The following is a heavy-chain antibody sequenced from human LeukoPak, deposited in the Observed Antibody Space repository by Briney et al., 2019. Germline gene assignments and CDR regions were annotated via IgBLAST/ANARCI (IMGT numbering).Heavy chain of an antibody. D-gene: IGHD2-2*01. V-gene: IGHV5-51*01. CDR3: ASQDVIIPPAAMGWAFDV. Sequence: NAGESLKISCKGSGYSFTTYWSGWARQMPGKGLEWMGIIYPGDSDTRYSPSFQGQVTISADKSISTAYLQWSSLKASDTAMYYCASQDVIIPPAAMGWAFDVWGQGTVVTVSS. J-gene: IGHJ3*01. CDR2: IYPGDSDT. CDR1: GYSFTTYW.